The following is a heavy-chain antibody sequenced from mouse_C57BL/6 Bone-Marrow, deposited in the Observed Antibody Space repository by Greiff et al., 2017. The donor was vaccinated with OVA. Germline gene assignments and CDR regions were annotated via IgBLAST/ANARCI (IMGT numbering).Heavy chain of an antibody. CDR1: GYTFTSYW. CDR3: ARKVYGSSRMDY. V-gene: IGHV1-61*01. Sequence: QVQLQQPGAELVRPGSSVKLSCQASGYTFTSYWMDWVKQRPGQGLEWIGNIYPSDSETHYNQKFKDKATLTVDKSSSTAYMQLSSLTSEDSAVYYCARKVYGSSRMDYWGQGTSVTVSS. D-gene: IGHD1-1*01. J-gene: IGHJ4*01. CDR2: IYPSDSET.